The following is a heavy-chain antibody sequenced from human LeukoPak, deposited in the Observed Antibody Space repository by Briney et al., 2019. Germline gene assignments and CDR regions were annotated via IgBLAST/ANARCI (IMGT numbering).Heavy chain of an antibody. CDR2: ISGSGGSI. Sequence: GGSLRLSCAASGFTFSSYAMSWVRQAPGKGLEWVSRISGSGGSIYYADSVKGRFTISGDKSKNTLYLQMNSLRAEDTAVYYCAKGSGYDPLDYWGQGTRVTVSS. J-gene: IGHJ4*02. D-gene: IGHD5-12*01. CDR1: GFTFSSYA. V-gene: IGHV3-23*01. CDR3: AKGSGYDPLDY.